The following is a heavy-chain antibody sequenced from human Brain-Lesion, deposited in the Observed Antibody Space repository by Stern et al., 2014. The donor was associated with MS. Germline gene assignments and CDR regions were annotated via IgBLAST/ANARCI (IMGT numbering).Heavy chain of an antibody. CDR1: GFTFDDYA. Sequence: EVQLVESGGDLVQPGRSLRLSCAAFGFTFDDYAMHWVRQAQGKGLEWVGGISWNSGTIGYADSVKGRFTTSRDNAYSSLYLQMNSLRPEDTALYYCARDITGSSAYFAYWGQGTLVTVSS. CDR3: ARDITGSSAYFAY. J-gene: IGHJ4*02. D-gene: IGHD1-14*01. CDR2: ISWNSGTI. V-gene: IGHV3-9*01.